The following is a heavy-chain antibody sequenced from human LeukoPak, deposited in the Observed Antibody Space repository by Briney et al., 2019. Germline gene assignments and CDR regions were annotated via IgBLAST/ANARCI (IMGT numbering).Heavy chain of an antibody. CDR1: GFTFGDYA. Sequence: GGSLRLSCTASGFTFGDYAMSWVRQAPGKGLEWVGFIRSKAYGGTTEYAASVKGRFTISRDDSKSIAYLQMNSLKTEDTAVYYCTGGGAAGSSSSYYYYYMDVWGKGTTVTVSS. CDR2: IRSKAYGGTT. CDR3: TGGGAAGSSSSYYYYYMDV. V-gene: IGHV3-49*04. D-gene: IGHD6-6*01. J-gene: IGHJ6*03.